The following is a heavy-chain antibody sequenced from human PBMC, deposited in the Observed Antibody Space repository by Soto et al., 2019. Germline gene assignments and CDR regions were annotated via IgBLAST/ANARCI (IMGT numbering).Heavy chain of an antibody. Sequence: EVQLLESGGGLVQPGGSLRLSCAASGFTFSSYAMSWVRQAPGKGLEWVSAISGSGGSTYYADSVKGRFTISRDNSKNTLYLQMNSLRAEDTAVYYCALGGMSLTGYFDYWGQGTLVTVSS. CDR2: ISGSGGST. CDR3: ALGGMSLTGYFDY. D-gene: IGHD3-9*01. J-gene: IGHJ4*02. CDR1: GFTFSSYA. V-gene: IGHV3-23*01.